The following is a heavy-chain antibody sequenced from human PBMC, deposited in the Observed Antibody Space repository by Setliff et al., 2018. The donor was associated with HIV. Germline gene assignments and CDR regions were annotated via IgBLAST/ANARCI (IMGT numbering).Heavy chain of an antibody. CDR3: ARGFTAAAGPTGY. Sequence: PGGSLRLSCAASGFTFSSYAMTWVRQAPGKGLEWVSSIRSSGDNTDYADSVKGRFTISRDNSESMLYLQMNSLTPEDTAVYYCARGFTAAAGPTGYWGQGTLVTVSS. D-gene: IGHD6-13*01. J-gene: IGHJ4*02. CDR2: IRSSGDNT. V-gene: IGHV3-23*01. CDR1: GFTFSSYA.